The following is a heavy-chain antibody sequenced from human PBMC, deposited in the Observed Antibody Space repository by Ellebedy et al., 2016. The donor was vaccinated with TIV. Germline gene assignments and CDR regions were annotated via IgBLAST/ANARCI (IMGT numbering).Heavy chain of an antibody. Sequence: ASVKVSXKASGYTFTSYAMHWVRQAPGQRLEWMGWINAGNGNTKYSQKFQGRVTITRDTSASTAYMELSSLRSEDTAVYYCARDLPEIAAAGTEYYGMDVWGQGTTVTVSS. D-gene: IGHD6-13*01. J-gene: IGHJ6*02. CDR3: ARDLPEIAAAGTEYYGMDV. V-gene: IGHV1-3*01. CDR1: GYTFTSYA. CDR2: INAGNGNT.